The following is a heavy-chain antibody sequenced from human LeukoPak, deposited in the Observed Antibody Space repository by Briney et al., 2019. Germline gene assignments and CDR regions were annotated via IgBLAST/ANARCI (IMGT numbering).Heavy chain of an antibody. J-gene: IGHJ4*02. D-gene: IGHD2-21*02. V-gene: IGHV1-69*05. CDR2: IIPIFGTA. CDR3: ARGGVVVVTATPGDY. CDR1: GGTFSSYA. Sequence: SVKVSCKASGGTFSSYAISWVRQAPGQGLEWMGGIIPIFGTANYAQKFQGRVTITTDTSTSTAYMELRSLRSDDTAVYYCARGGVVVVTATPGDYWGQGTLVTVSS.